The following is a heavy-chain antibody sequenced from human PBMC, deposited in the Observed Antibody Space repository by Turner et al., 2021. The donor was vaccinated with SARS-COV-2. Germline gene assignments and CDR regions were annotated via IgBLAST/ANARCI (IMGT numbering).Heavy chain of an antibody. V-gene: IGHV1-69*10. CDR2: IIPILGIA. D-gene: IGHD3-16*02. CDR3: ANLLSIESYVWGSYRVANAFDI. Sequence: QVQLVQSGAEVKKPGSSVKVPCKASGGTFSSYAINWVRQAPGQGLEWMGGIIPILGIANHAQKFQGRVTITADKSTSTAYMELSSLRSEDTAVYYCANLLSIESYVWGSYRVANAFDIWGQGTMVTVSS. CDR1: GGTFSSYA. J-gene: IGHJ3*02.